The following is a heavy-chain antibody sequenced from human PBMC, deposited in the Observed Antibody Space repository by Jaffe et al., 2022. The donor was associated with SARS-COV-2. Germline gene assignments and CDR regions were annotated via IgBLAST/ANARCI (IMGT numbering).Heavy chain of an antibody. Sequence: QVQLQQWGAGLLKPSETLSLTCAVYGGSFSGYYWSWIRQPPGKGLEWIGEINHSGSTNYNPSLKSRVTISVDTSKNQFSLKLSSVTAADTAVYYCARRGTQWLAALNWGQGTMVTVSS. V-gene: IGHV4-34*01. CDR1: GGSFSGYY. J-gene: IGHJ3*01. CDR3: ARRGTQWLAALN. CDR2: INHSGST. D-gene: IGHD6-19*01.